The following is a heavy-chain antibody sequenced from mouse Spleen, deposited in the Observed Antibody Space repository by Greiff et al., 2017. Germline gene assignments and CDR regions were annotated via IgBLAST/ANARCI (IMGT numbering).Heavy chain of an antibody. Sequence: DVKLQESGPGLVKPSQSLSLTCTVTGYSITSDYAWNWIRKLPGNKLEWMGYISYSGSTSYNPSLKSRISITRDTSKNQFFLQLNSVTTEDTATYYCARDRLLWSPFAYWGQGTLVTVSA. V-gene: IGHV3-2*02. J-gene: IGHJ3*01. CDR1: GYSITSDYA. CDR3: ARDRLLWSPFAY. CDR2: ISYSGST. D-gene: IGHD2-1*01.